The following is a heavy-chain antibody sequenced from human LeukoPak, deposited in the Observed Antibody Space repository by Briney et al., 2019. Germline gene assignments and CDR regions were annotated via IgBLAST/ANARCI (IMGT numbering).Heavy chain of an antibody. CDR1: GFTFSSYS. Sequence: GSLRLSCAASGFTFSSYSMNWVRQAPGKGLEWVSSISSSSSYIYYADSVKGRFTISRDNAKNSLYLQMNSLRAEDTAVYYCARDAERGYYYYYYMDVWGKGTTVTVSS. J-gene: IGHJ6*03. CDR2: ISSSSSYI. CDR3: ARDAERGYYYYYYMDV. V-gene: IGHV3-21*01. D-gene: IGHD3-10*01.